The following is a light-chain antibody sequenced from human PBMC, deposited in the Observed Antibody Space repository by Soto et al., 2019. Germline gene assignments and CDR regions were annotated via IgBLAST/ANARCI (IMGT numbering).Light chain of an antibody. CDR1: SSDVGGYDY. CDR3: SSYTSISTLV. V-gene: IGLV2-14*01. J-gene: IGLJ1*01. Sequence: QSVLTQPASVSESPGQSITISCTGTSSDVGGYDYVSWYQQHPGKAPKLMIYEVSNRPFGVSDRFSASKSGNTASPTISGLQADDEADYYCSSYTSISTLVFGTGTKVTVL. CDR2: EVS.